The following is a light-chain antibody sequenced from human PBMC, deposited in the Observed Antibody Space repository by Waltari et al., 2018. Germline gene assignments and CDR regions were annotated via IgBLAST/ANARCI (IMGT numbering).Light chain of an antibody. V-gene: IGKV3-11*01. CDR1: QSVSSY. CDR3: QQRSNWPRT. Sequence: EIVLTQSPATLSLSPGERATHPCRASQSVSSYLAWFQQKPGHAPRPLIYDASNRATGIPARFSGSGSGTDFTLTISSLEPEDFAVYYCQQRSNWPRTFGQGTKVEIK. J-gene: IGKJ1*01. CDR2: DAS.